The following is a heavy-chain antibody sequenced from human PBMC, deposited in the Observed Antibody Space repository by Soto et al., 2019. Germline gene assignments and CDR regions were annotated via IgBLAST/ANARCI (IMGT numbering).Heavy chain of an antibody. CDR2: IDPSDSYT. Sequence: DSLTISCKGSGYSFTSYWISLVRQMPGKGLEWMGRIDPSDSYTNYSPSFQGHVTISADKSISTAYLQWSSLKASDTAMYYCARLPVRNYYYYGMDVWGQGTTVTVSS. D-gene: IGHD2-2*01. CDR3: ARLPVRNYYYYGMDV. J-gene: IGHJ6*02. V-gene: IGHV5-10-1*01. CDR1: GYSFTSYW.